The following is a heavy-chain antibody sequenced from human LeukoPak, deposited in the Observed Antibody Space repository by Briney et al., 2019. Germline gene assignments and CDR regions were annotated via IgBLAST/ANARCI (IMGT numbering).Heavy chain of an antibody. D-gene: IGHD6-19*01. CDR1: GFTVSSNY. Sequence: GGSLRLSCAASGFTVSSNYMSWVRQAPGKGLEWVSVIYSGDSTYYADSVKGRFTISRDNSKNTLYLQMNSLRAEDTAVYYCARGYSSGKGNAFDIWGQGAMVTVSS. V-gene: IGHV3-53*01. J-gene: IGHJ3*02. CDR2: IYSGDST. CDR3: ARGYSSGKGNAFDI.